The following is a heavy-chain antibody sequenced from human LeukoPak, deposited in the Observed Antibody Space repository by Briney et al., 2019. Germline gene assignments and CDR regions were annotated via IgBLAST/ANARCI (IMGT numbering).Heavy chain of an antibody. CDR2: ISYDGSNK. J-gene: IGHJ6*03. CDR1: EFTFSSYA. V-gene: IGHV3-30*04. D-gene: IGHD6-13*01. Sequence: GRSLRLSCAASEFTFSSYAMHWVRQAAGKGLEWVAAISYDGSNKYYADYVKGRFTISRDNSKNTLYVQMNSLRTEDTAVYYCAKEGFSMGYYYYYYMDVWGKGTTVSVSS. CDR3: AKEGFSMGYYYYYYMDV.